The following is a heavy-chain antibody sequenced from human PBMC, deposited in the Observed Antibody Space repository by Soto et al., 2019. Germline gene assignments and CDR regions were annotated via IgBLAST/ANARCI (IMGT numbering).Heavy chain of an antibody. V-gene: IGHV4-34*01. Sequence: SETLSLTCAVYGGSFSGYYWSWIRQPPGKGLEWIGEINHSGSTNYNPSLKSRVTISVDTSKDQFSLKLSSVTAADTAVLYCARVFGTYHDILTGLWGGHFDYWGQGTQVTV. CDR1: GGSFSGYY. J-gene: IGHJ4*02. CDR3: ARVFGTYHDILTGLWGGHFDY. D-gene: IGHD3-9*01. CDR2: INHSGST.